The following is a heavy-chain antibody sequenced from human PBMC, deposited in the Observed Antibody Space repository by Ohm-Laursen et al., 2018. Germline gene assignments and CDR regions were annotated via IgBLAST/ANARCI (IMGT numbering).Heavy chain of an antibody. CDR1: GDSISSGYY. D-gene: IGHD3-10*01. V-gene: IGHV4-38-2*02. CDR3: ARDRAGSFDY. J-gene: IGHJ4*02. CDR2: IHHTGTT. Sequence: GTLSLTRAVSGDSISSGYYWAWIRQPPGGGLEYIGGIHHTGTTYHNPSLKSRLSISVDASKNHFSLKLRSLTAADTAMYFCARDRAGSFDYWGQGIRVIVPS.